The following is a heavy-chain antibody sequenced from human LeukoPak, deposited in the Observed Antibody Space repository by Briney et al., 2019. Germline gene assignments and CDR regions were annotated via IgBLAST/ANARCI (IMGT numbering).Heavy chain of an antibody. J-gene: IGHJ4*02. CDR1: GYSISSGYY. CDR2: IYHSGST. Sequence: PSETLSLTCAVSGYSISSGYYWGWIRQPPGKGLEWIGSIYHSGSTYYNPSLKSRVTISVDTSKNQFSLKLSSVTAADTAVYYCARQSGGSYFSCWGQGTLVTVSS. CDR3: ARQSGGSYFSC. D-gene: IGHD1-26*01. V-gene: IGHV4-38-2*01.